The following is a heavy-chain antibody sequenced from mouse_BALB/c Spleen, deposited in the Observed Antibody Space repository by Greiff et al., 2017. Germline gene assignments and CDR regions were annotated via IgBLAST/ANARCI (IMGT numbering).Heavy chain of an antibody. V-gene: IGHV5-9*03. Sequence: EVKVVESGGGLVKPGGSLKLSCAASGFTFSSYTMSWVRQTPEKRLEWVATISSGGGNTYYPDSVKGRFTISRDNAKNNLYLQMSSLRSEDTALYYCARDGYYVAWFAYWGQGTLVTVSA. CDR2: ISSGGGNT. CDR1: GFTFSSYT. D-gene: IGHD2-3*01. CDR3: ARDGYYVAWFAY. J-gene: IGHJ3*01.